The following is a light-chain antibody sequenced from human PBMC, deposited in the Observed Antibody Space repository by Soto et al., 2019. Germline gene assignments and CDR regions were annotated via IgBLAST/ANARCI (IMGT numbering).Light chain of an antibody. CDR3: SSYTSSSTLEGV. CDR2: DVS. Sequence: QSVLTQPASVSGSPGQSITISCTGTSSDVGGYNYVSWYQQHPGKAPKLMIYDVSNRPSGVSNRFSGSRSGNTASLTISGLQAEDEADYYCSSYTSSSTLEGVFATGTKVTVL. V-gene: IGLV2-14*01. CDR1: SSDVGGYNY. J-gene: IGLJ1*01.